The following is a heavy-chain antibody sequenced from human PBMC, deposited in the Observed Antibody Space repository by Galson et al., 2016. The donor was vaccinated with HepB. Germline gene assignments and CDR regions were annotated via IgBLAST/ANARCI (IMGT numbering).Heavy chain of an antibody. J-gene: IGHJ2*01. D-gene: IGHD2-2*01. Sequence: QSGAEVKKPGESLKISCKASGYSFTNYWIGWVRQMPGKGLEWMGIIYPGDSDPKYSASFQGQVTVSADKSIGTAYLQWSSLKASDTAMYYCARGPSATLPNWYFGHWGRGTLVTVSS. CDR3: ARGPSATLPNWYFGH. V-gene: IGHV5-51*03. CDR1: GYSFTNYW. CDR2: IYPGDSDP.